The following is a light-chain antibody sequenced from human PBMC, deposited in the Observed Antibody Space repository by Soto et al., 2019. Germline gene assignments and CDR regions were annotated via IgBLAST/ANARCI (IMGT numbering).Light chain of an antibody. Sequence: EIVMTQSPATLSVSPGGRATLSCRASQSISDTLAWYQQRPGQAPRLLIYGASKRATGFPARFSGSGFGTDFTLTISSLQSEDFAVYYCQQYNNWSWTFGQGTKAEIK. V-gene: IGKV3-15*01. CDR1: QSISDT. J-gene: IGKJ1*01. CDR3: QQYNNWSWT. CDR2: GAS.